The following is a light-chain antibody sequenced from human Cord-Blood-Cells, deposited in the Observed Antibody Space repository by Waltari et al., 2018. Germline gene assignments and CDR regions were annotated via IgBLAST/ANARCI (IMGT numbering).Light chain of an antibody. CDR1: SSDVGGYNY. CDR2: DVS. CDR3: SSYTSSSTWV. Sequence: QSALTQPASVSGSPGQSITISCPGTSSDVGGYNYVSWYQQHPSKAPKLMIDDVSKRPSGVSNRFSGSKSGNTASLTISGLQAEDEADYYCSSYTSSSTWVFGGGTKLTVL. J-gene: IGLJ3*02. V-gene: IGLV2-14*01.